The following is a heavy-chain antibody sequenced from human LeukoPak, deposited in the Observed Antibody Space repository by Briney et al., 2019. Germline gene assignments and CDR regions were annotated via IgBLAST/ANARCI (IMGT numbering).Heavy chain of an antibody. Sequence: GGSLRLSCAASGFTFSNYAMSWVRQPPGEGLAWVSTISASGGGTYYADSVKGRFTISRDNSKNTMYLQMNSLRAEDTAVFYCGKLFYSSGMYHFDYWGQGTLVTVSS. CDR1: GFTFSNYA. J-gene: IGHJ4*02. CDR3: GKLFYSSGMYHFDY. D-gene: IGHD3-10*01. CDR2: ISASGGGT. V-gene: IGHV3-23*01.